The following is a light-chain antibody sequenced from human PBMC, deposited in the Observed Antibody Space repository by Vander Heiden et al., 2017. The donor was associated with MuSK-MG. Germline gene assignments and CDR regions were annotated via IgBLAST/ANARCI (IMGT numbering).Light chain of an antibody. Sequence: VVMTQSPATLSVSPGERATLSCRARQSVSNNVAWYQQKPGQAPRLLIYGASTRATGIPARFSGSGSGTEFTLTISSLQSEDFAVYYCQQYDNWPPWTFGQGTKVEIK. V-gene: IGKV3-15*01. CDR1: QSVSNN. J-gene: IGKJ1*01. CDR2: GAS. CDR3: QQYDNWPPWT.